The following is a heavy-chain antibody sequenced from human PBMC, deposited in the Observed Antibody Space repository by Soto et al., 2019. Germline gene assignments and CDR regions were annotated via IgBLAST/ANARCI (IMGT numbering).Heavy chain of an antibody. J-gene: IGHJ4*02. V-gene: IGHV3-72*01. CDR1: GFTFSDYY. D-gene: IGHD2-15*01. CDR3: VRRYCSGGSCYPGSH. Sequence: EVQLVESGGGLVQPGGSLRLSCAASGFTFSDYYMDWVRQAPEKGLEWVGRIRNKANRYTTEYAASVKGRFTISRDDSKNSLYLQMNSLKIEDTAVYYCVRRYCSGGSCYPGSHWGQGTLVTVSS. CDR2: IRNKANRYTT.